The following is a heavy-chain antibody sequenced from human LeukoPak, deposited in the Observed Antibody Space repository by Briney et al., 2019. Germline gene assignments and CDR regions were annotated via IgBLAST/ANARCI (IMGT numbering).Heavy chain of an antibody. Sequence: GGSLRLSCAASGFTFSSYWMHWVRQPSGKGLVWVSRINTDGSDTSYADSVKGRFTISRDNAKNTLYLQMNTLRADDTAVYYGARGTGRYHDYWGQGTLVTVSS. CDR1: GFTFSSYW. CDR2: INTDGSDT. J-gene: IGHJ4*02. CDR3: ARGTGRYHDY. V-gene: IGHV3-74*01. D-gene: IGHD1-26*01.